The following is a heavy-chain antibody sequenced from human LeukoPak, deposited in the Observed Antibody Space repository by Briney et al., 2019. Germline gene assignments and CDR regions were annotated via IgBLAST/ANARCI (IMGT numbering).Heavy chain of an antibody. J-gene: IGHJ6*03. V-gene: IGHV4-61*02. CDR3: ARGTRYYYYMDV. CDR2: IYTSGST. Sequence: SQTLSLTCTVPGGSISSGSYYWSWIRQPAGKGLEWIGRIYTSGSTNYNPSLKSRVTISVDTSKNQFSLKLSSVTAADTAVYYCARGTRYYYYMDVWGKGTTVTVSS. CDR1: GGSISSGSYY.